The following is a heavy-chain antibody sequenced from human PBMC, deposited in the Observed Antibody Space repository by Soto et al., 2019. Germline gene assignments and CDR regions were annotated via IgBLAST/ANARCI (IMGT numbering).Heavy chain of an antibody. CDR1: GYSFTGYY. Sequence: ASVKVSCKASGYSFTGYYMHWVRQAPGQGLEWMGWINPNSGGTNYAQKFQGRVTMTRDTSISTAYMELSRLRSDDTAVYYWGEAGGVYSSGWYCYYFYGMDVWGQGTTVTVSS. J-gene: IGHJ6*02. CDR3: GEAGGVYSSGWYCYYFYGMDV. D-gene: IGHD6-19*01. V-gene: IGHV1-2*02. CDR2: INPNSGGT.